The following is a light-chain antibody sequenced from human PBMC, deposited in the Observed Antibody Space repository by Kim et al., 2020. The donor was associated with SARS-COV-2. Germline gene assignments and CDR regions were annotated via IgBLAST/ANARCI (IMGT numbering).Light chain of an antibody. CDR3: QQYGSSTGYT. CDR1: QSVSSND. J-gene: IGKJ2*01. V-gene: IGKV3-20*01. CDR2: GAS. Sequence: SPGERATLSCRASQSVSSNDLAWYQQKPGQAPRLLIYGASSRATGIPDRFSGSGSGTDFTLTISRLEPEDFAVYYCQQYGSSTGYTFGQGTKLEIK.